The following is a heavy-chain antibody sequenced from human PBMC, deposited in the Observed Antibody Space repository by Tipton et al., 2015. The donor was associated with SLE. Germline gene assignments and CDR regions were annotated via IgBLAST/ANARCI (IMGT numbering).Heavy chain of an antibody. D-gene: IGHD3-3*01. V-gene: IGHV4-39*07. CDR2: IYYSGST. CDR1: GGSISSSSYY. J-gene: IGHJ3*02. CDR3: ALGNPGGFLEWLSHHDAFDI. Sequence: LSLTCTVSGGSISSSSYYWGWIRQPPGKGLEWIGSIYYSGSTYYNPSLKSRVTISVDTSKNQLSLKLSSVTAADTAVYYCALGNPGGFLEWLSHHDAFDIWCQGTMVTVSS.